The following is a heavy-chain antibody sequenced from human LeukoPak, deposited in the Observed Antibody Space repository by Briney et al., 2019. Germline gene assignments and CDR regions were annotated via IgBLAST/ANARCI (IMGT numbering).Heavy chain of an antibody. CDR3: ARIVGGTLDY. J-gene: IGHJ4*02. V-gene: IGHV3-66*01. CDR2: IYSGGST. D-gene: IGHD1-26*01. CDR1: GFTVSSNY. Sequence: GGSLRLSCAASGFTVSSNYMSWVRQAPGKGLEWVSVIYSGGSTYYADSVKGRFTISRDNAKNSLYLQMNSLRAEDTAVYYCARIVGGTLDYWGQGTLVTVSS.